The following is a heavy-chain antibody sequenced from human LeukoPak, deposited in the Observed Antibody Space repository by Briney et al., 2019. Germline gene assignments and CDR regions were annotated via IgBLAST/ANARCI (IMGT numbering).Heavy chain of an antibody. V-gene: IGHV3-48*04. CDR3: ARDYGGSSPFDY. Sequence: GGSLRLSCAASGFTFSSYNMNWVRQAPGKGLEWVSYISSSDSTIYYADSVKGRFTISRDNAKNSLYLQMNSLRAEDTAVYYCARDYGGSSPFDYWGQGTLVTVSS. CDR1: GFTFSSYN. J-gene: IGHJ4*02. CDR2: ISSSDSTI. D-gene: IGHD4-23*01.